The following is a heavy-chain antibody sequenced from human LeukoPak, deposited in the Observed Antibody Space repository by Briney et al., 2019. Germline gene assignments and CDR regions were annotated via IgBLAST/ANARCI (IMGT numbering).Heavy chain of an antibody. CDR2: IYYSGST. Sequence: SETLSLTCTVSGGPISSYHWSWIRQPPGKGLECIGYIYYSGSTNYNPSLKSRVTISEDTSKNQFSPKLSSVTAADTAVYYCAREGMVRGVIGYWGQGTLVTVSS. D-gene: IGHD3-10*01. V-gene: IGHV4-59*01. CDR1: GGPISSYH. CDR3: AREGMVRGVIGY. J-gene: IGHJ4*02.